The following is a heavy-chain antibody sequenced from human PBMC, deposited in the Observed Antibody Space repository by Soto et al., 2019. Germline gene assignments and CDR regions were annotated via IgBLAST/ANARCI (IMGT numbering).Heavy chain of an antibody. CDR1: GGSFSGYY. CDR2: INHSGST. V-gene: IGHV4-34*01. CDR3: AQAEYDILTCYSDY. J-gene: IGHJ4*02. Sequence: QVQLQQWGAGLLKPSETLSLTCAVYGGSFSGYYWCWIRQPPGKGLEWIGEINHSGSTNYNPSLKSRVTISVDTSKNHFSLKLSSVTAADTAVYYCAQAEYDILTCYSDYWGQGTLVTVSS. D-gene: IGHD3-9*01.